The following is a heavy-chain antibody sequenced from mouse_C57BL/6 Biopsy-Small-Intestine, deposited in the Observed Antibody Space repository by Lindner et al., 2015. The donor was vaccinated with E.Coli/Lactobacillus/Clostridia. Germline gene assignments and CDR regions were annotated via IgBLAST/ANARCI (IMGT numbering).Heavy chain of an antibody. J-gene: IGHJ1*01. Sequence: SVKVSCKASGYTFTGYYSALGATGPLDKGLSGWGWINPNSGGTNYAQKFQGRVTMTRDTSIRTAYMELSGLTSDDTAVYYCARDRFELRYTYYFYGVDVWGQGTTVTVSS. V-gene: IGHV1-53*01. CDR2: INPNSGGT. CDR3: ARDRFELRYTYYFYGVDV. D-gene: IGHD1-1*01. CDR1: GYTFTGYY.